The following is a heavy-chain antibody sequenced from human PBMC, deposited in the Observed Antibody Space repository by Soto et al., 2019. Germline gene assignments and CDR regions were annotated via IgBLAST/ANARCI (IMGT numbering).Heavy chain of an antibody. D-gene: IGHD2-8*01. CDR1: GGSISSDY. J-gene: IGHJ5*02. Sequence: SEALSLTCTVSGGSISSDYRSWIRQPPGKGLEWIGYIYYSGSTNYNPSLKSRVTISVDTSKNQFSLKLSSVTAADTAVYYCARRRGYCTNGVCYYWFDPWGQGTLVTVSS. V-gene: IGHV4-59*08. CDR2: IYYSGST. CDR3: ARRRGYCTNGVCYYWFDP.